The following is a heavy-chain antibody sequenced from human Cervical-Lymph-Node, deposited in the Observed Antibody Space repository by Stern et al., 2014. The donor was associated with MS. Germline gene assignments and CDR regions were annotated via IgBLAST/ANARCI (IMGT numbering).Heavy chain of an antibody. J-gene: IGHJ4*02. CDR2: MNPNSGNT. CDR3: ARVNGDPDY. CDR1: GYTFTSLD. Sequence: QVQLVQSGAEVKKPGASVKVSCKASGYTFTSLDINWVRQATGQGLEWMGWMNPNSGNTGYAQKFQGGATMPMTTAISTAYMELSSLRSEDTAVYYCARVNGDPDYWGQGTLVTVSS. V-gene: IGHV1-8*01. D-gene: IGHD4-17*01.